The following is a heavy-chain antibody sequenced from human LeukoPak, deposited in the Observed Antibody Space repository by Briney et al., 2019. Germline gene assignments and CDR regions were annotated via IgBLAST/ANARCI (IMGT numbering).Heavy chain of an antibody. D-gene: IGHD1-1*01. J-gene: IGHJ4*02. Sequence: PSQTLSLTCAVSGGSISSGGYSWSWIRQPPGKGLEWIGYIYHSGSTYYNPSLKSRVTISVDRSKNQFSLKLSSVTAADTAVYYCARGTTGTFDYWGQGTLVTVSS. CDR1: GGSISSGGYS. CDR2: IYHSGST. CDR3: ARGTTGTFDY. V-gene: IGHV4-30-2*01.